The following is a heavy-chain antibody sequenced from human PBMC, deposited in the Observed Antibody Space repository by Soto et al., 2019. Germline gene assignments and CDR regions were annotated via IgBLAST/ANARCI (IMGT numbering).Heavy chain of an antibody. J-gene: IGHJ3*02. CDR3: AGHSYYYDSSGYAGDI. D-gene: IGHD3-22*01. CDR1: GYSFTSYW. V-gene: IGHV5-51*01. Sequence: GESLKISCKGSGYSFTSYWTGWVRQMPGKGLEWMGIIYPGDSDTRYSPSFQGQVTISADKSISTAYLQWSSLKASDTAMYYCAGHSYYYDSSGYAGDIWGQGTMVTVSS. CDR2: IYPGDSDT.